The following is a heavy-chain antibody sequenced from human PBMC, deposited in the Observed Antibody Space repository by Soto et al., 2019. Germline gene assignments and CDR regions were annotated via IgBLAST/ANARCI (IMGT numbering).Heavy chain of an antibody. J-gene: IGHJ4*02. CDR2: ISSSSSTI. CDR1: GFTFSSYS. V-gene: IGHV3-48*01. D-gene: IGHD6-13*01. Sequence: GGSLRLSCAASGFTFSSYSMNWVRQAPGKGLEWVSYISSSSSTIYYADSVKGRFTISRDNAKNSLYLQMNSLRAEDTAVYYCARDPVFDSPYSSSWYRVGYWGQGTLVTVSS. CDR3: ARDPVFDSPYSSSWYRVGY.